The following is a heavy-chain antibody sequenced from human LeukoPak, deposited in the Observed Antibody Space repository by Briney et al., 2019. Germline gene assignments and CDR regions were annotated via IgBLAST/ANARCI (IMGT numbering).Heavy chain of an antibody. V-gene: IGHV4-39*01. Sequence: SETLSLTCTVSGGSISRSSYYWGWIRQPPGKGLEWVGSIYYSGATNYTPSLKSRVTISIDTSKNLFPLKLSSVTAADTDVFYCARNPVPGVAAADSFDIWGQGTMVTVSS. CDR3: ARNPVPGVAAADSFDI. CDR2: IYYSGAT. D-gene: IGHD6-13*01. CDR1: GGSISRSSYY. J-gene: IGHJ3*02.